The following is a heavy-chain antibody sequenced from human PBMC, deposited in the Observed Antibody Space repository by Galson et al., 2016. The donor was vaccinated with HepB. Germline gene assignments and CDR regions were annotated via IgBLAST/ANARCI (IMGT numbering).Heavy chain of an antibody. CDR3: ARDMGRHGGFDY. D-gene: IGHD5-24*01. CDR2: TYYRSKWDN. Sequence: CAISGDSVSSDSAAWNWIRQSPSRGLEWLGRTYYRSKWDNEYAVSVRSRMTINPDTSKNQFSLQLNSVTAADTAVYSCARDMGRHGGFDYWGQGTVVTVSA. CDR1: GDSVSSDSAA. J-gene: IGHJ4*02. V-gene: IGHV6-1*01.